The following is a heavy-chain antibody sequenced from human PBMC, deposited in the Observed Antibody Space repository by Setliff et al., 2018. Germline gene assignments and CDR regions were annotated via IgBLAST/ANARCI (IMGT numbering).Heavy chain of an antibody. V-gene: IGHV3-48*01. Sequence: SCAASGFNFGSYTMNWVRQTPGRGLEWISSIGTTGIINYADSVKGRFNISRDNVKNSLYLQMNSLRAEDTAVYYCAGPPRGDSSGYYHPPSYWGQGTLVTVSS. D-gene: IGHD3-22*01. CDR3: AGPPRGDSSGYYHPPSY. CDR1: GFNFGSYT. CDR2: IGTTGII. J-gene: IGHJ4*02.